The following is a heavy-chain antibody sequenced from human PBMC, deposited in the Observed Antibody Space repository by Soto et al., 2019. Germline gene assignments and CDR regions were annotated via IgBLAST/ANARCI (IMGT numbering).Heavy chain of an antibody. Sequence: EVQLVESGGGLVQPGGSLRLSCAASGFTFSSYSMNWVRQAPGKGLEWVSYISSSSSTIYYADSVKGRFTISRDNAKNSLYRQMNSLRDEDTAVYYCARETRPTVIYYNYGMDVWGQGTTVTVSS. CDR2: ISSSSSTI. V-gene: IGHV3-48*02. J-gene: IGHJ6*02. CDR1: GFTFSSYS. D-gene: IGHD4-17*01. CDR3: ARETRPTVIYYNYGMDV.